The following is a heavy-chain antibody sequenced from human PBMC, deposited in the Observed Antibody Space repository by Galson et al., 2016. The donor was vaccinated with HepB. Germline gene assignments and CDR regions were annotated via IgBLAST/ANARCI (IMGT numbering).Heavy chain of an antibody. J-gene: IGHJ5*02. CDR1: GVSVSSLY. CDR2: IYYSGIT. V-gene: IGHV4-59*02. Sequence: ETLSLTCTVSGVSVSSLYWSWIRQPPGKGLEWIGYIYYSGITNYNPSLKSRVTISVDTSKNQFSLKLSSVTASDTAVYYCARGGYDFWSGPGSGWFDPWGQGTLVTVSS. D-gene: IGHD3-3*01. CDR3: ARGGYDFWSGPGSGWFDP.